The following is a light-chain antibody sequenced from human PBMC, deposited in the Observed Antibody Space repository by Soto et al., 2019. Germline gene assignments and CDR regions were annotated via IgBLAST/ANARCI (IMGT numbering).Light chain of an antibody. CDR1: QSISKS. CDR3: QQSYSTPPMYT. J-gene: IGKJ2*01. V-gene: IGKV1-39*01. Sequence: DIQMTQSPSSLSASVGDRVTITCRASQSISKSLNWYQQKPGKAPTLLISVASTLHSGVPSRFSGSGSGTDFPLTISSLQREDFATYYCQQSYSTPPMYTFGQGTKLEIK. CDR2: VAS.